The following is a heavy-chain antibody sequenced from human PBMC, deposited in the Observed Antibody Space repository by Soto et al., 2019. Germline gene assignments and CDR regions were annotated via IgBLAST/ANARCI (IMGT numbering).Heavy chain of an antibody. J-gene: IGHJ6*02. D-gene: IGHD3-9*01. V-gene: IGHV4-59*01. Sequence: SETLSLTCTVPGGSISSYYWSWIRQPPGKGLEWIGYIYYSGSTNYNPSLKSRVTISVDTSKNQFSLKLSSVTAADTAVYYCARGHRRGAYDILTGSRYYYGMDVWGQGTTLTVSS. CDR2: IYYSGST. CDR3: ARGHRRGAYDILTGSRYYYGMDV. CDR1: GGSISSYY.